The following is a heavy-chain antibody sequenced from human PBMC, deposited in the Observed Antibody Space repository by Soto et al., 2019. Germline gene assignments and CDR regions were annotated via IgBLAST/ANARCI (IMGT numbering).Heavy chain of an antibody. V-gene: IGHV3-11*01. Sequence: QVQLVESGGGLVKPGGSLRLSCAAAGFTFSDHYMTWIRQAPGKGVEWVSFISSSGTTTYYGDSVKGRFTISRDNAENSMSMEMTKMRVSVTAVYYCARVAANNVWSIAPRPKGYSVDNWGQGTLVTVSS. J-gene: IGHJ4*02. CDR3: ARVAANNVWSIAPRPKGYSVDN. CDR1: GFTFSDHY. D-gene: IGHD6-6*01. CDR2: ISSSGTTT.